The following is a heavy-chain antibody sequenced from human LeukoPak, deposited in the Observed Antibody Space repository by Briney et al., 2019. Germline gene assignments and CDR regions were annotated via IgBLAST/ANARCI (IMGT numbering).Heavy chain of an antibody. V-gene: IGHV3-53*01. CDR1: GFSVSSNY. D-gene: IGHD6-13*01. CDR2: IYSGGST. Sequence: GGSLRLSCAASGFSVSSNYMSWVRQAPGKGLEWFSVIYSGGSTYYADSVKGRFTISRDNPKNTLYLQMYSLRADDTAVYYRARAMRIAAAEFFFDYWGQGTLVTVPS. J-gene: IGHJ4*02. CDR3: ARAMRIAAAEFFFDY.